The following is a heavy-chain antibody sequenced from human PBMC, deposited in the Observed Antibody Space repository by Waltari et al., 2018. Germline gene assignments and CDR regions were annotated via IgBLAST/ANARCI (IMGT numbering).Heavy chain of an antibody. D-gene: IGHD1-7*01. CDR3: ARVGGTTLPIGAFDI. CDR2: IYTSGST. J-gene: IGHJ3*02. V-gene: IGHV4-61*09. CDR1: GGSISSGSYY. Sequence: QVQLQESGPGLVKPSQTLSLTCTVSGGSISSGSYYWSWIRQPAGKGLEWIGYIYTSGSTNYNPSLKSRVTISVDTSKNQFSLKLSSVTAADTAVYYCARVGGTTLPIGAFDIWGQGTMVTVSS.